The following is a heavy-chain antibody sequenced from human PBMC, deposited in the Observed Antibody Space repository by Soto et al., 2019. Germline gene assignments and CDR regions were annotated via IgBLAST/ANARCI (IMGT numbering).Heavy chain of an antibody. CDR3: TRDLRRGYYVFDGMDV. CDR2: IRSKAYGGTT. D-gene: IGHD3-10*02. Sequence: PGGSLRLSCTASGFTFGDYAMSWFRQAPGKGLEWVGFIRSKAYGGTTEYAASVKGRFTISRDDSKSIAYLQMNSLKTEDTAVYYCTRDLRRGYYVFDGMDVWGQGTTVTVSS. J-gene: IGHJ6*02. V-gene: IGHV3-49*03. CDR1: GFTFGDYA.